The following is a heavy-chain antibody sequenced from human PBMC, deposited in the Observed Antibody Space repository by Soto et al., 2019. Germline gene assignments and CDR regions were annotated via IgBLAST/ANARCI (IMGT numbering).Heavy chain of an antibody. CDR2: IYYSGST. J-gene: IGHJ4*02. CDR1: GGSISSGGYY. D-gene: IGHD6-13*01. V-gene: IGHV4-31*03. CDR3: ARGTPGIAAAGTFAVARTFDY. Sequence: SETLSLTCTVSGGSISSGGYYWSWIRQHPGKGLEWIGYIYYSGSTYYNPSLKSRVTISVDTSKNQFSLKLSSVTAADTAVYYCARGTPGIAAAGTFAVARTFDYWGQGXLVTVSS.